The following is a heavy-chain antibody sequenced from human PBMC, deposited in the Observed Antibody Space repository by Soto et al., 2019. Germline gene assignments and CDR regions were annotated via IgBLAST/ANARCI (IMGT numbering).Heavy chain of an antibody. CDR1: VFTFSSYA. CDR2: VRGNGDPP. D-gene: IGHD5-12*01. Sequence: WWSLRLSCSASVFTFSSYAMHWFRQAPGKGLEYVSGVRGNGDPPFYADSVKGRFTISRDNSKNTLYLQMSSLSADDTAVYYCVKSRGGNNFDFFDWGQGALVTVSS. J-gene: IGHJ4*02. CDR3: VKSRGGNNFDFFD. V-gene: IGHV3-64D*06.